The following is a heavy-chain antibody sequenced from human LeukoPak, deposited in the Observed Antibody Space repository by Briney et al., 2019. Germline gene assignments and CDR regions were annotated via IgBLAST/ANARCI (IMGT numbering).Heavy chain of an antibody. CDR2: TNWSDEK. D-gene: IGHD2-8*02. CDR3: PRRPEYWYNYFDP. V-gene: IGHV2-5*01. CDR1: GFSLSSSGVG. J-gene: IGHJ5*02. Sequence: ESVPTLVKPTQTLTLTCTLSGFSLSSSGVGVGWFRQSPGKALVRLADTNWSDEKRYSPSPKNRLTINRDTSKNQVVLTMTNMDPVDTAIYYCPRRPEYWYNYFDPWGQEILVTVSS.